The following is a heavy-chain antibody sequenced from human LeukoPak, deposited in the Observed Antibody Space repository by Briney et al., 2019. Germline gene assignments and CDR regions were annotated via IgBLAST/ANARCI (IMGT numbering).Heavy chain of an antibody. Sequence: NTSETLSLTCTVSGGSISSYHWSWIRQPPGKGLEWIGYIYYSGSTNYNPSLKSRVTISVDTSKNQFSLKLSSVTAADTAVYYCARDQGLWFGGADAFDIWGQGTMVTVSS. CDR2: IYYSGST. D-gene: IGHD3-10*01. J-gene: IGHJ3*02. V-gene: IGHV4-59*01. CDR3: ARDQGLWFGGADAFDI. CDR1: GGSISSYH.